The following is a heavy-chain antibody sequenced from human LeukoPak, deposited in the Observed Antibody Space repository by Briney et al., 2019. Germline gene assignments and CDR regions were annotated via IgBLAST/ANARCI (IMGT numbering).Heavy chain of an antibody. J-gene: IGHJ4*02. CDR1: GFTFSSYG. Sequence: PGGSLRLSCAASGFTFSSYGMHWVRQAPGKGLEWVAFIRYDGSNKYYADSVKGRFTIPRDNSKNTLYLQMNSLRAEDTAVYYCAKQYSSSWYGYFDYWGQGTLVTVSS. CDR2: IRYDGSNK. V-gene: IGHV3-30*02. CDR3: AKQYSSSWYGYFDY. D-gene: IGHD6-13*01.